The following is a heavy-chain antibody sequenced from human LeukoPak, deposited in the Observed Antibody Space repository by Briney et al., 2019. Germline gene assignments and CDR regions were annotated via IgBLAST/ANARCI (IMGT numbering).Heavy chain of an antibody. CDR2: IYYSGST. Sequence: SETLSPTCTVSGGSISSGGYYWSWIRQHPGKGLEWIGYIYYSGSTYYNPSLKSRVTISVDTSKNQFSLKLSSVTAADTAVYYCARVTAYCGGDCPIFDYWGQGTLVTVSS. CDR1: GGSISSGGYY. V-gene: IGHV4-31*03. CDR3: ARVTAYCGGDCPIFDY. D-gene: IGHD2-21*02. J-gene: IGHJ4*02.